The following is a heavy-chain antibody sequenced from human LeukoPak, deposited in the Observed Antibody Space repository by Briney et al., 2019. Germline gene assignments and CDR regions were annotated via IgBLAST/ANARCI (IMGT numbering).Heavy chain of an antibody. CDR1: GGSISSGSYY. Sequence: PSETLSLTCTVSGGSISSGSYYWSWIRQPAGKGLEWIGHIYTSGSTNYNPSLKSRVTISVDTSKNQFSLKLSSVTAADTAVYYCARVDEAYNWFDPWGQGTLVTVSS. CDR3: ARVDEAYNWFDP. CDR2: IYTSGST. V-gene: IGHV4-61*09. J-gene: IGHJ5*02.